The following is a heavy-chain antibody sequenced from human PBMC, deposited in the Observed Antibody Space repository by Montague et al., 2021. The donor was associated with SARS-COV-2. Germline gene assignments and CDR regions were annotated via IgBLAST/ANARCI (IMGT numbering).Heavy chain of an antibody. CDR3: ARIRDYDILTGSYSGFDY. V-gene: IGHV2-70*01. D-gene: IGHD3-9*01. J-gene: IGHJ4*02. CDR2: IDWDDDK. Sequence: PALVKPTQTLTLTCTFSGFSLSTSGMCVSWIRQPPGKALEWLALIDWDDDKYYSTSLKTRLTISMDTSKNQVVLTMTNMDPVDTATHYCARIRDYDILTGSYSGFDYWGQGTLVTVSS. CDR1: GFSLSTSGMC.